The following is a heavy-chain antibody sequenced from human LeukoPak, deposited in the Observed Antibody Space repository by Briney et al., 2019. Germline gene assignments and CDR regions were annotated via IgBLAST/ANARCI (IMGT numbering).Heavy chain of an antibody. Sequence: SGGSLRLSCAASGFTFDDYAMHWVRQAPGKGLEWVSGISWNSGSIGYADSVKGRFTISRDNAKNSLYLQMNSLRAEDTALYYCAKDRKQLVQYYYYGMDVWGQGTTVTVSS. CDR3: AKDRKQLVQYYYYGMDV. J-gene: IGHJ6*02. CDR2: ISWNSGSI. V-gene: IGHV3-9*01. CDR1: GFTFDDYA. D-gene: IGHD6-13*01.